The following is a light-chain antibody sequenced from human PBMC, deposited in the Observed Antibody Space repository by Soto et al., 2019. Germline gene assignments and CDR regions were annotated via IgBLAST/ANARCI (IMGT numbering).Light chain of an antibody. CDR2: GAS. V-gene: IGKV3-20*01. J-gene: IGKJ1*01. CDR3: QQYGSSPAT. CDR1: QSVNNNF. Sequence: EIVLTQSPGTLSLSPGERASPSCRASQSVNNNFLAWYQQRPGQAPRLLIFGASSRATGIPDRFSGSGSGTDFTLTISRLEPEDFAVYYCQQYGSSPATFGQGTKAEIK.